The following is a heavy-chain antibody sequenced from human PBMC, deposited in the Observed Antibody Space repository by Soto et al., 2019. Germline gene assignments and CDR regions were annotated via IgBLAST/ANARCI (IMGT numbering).Heavy chain of an antibody. CDR3: ARSGSYYTNWYFDF. CDR2: INHSGST. D-gene: IGHD3-10*01. Sequence: QVQLQQWGAGLLKPSETLSLTCAVYGGSFSGYYWSWIRQPPGKRLEWIGEINHSGSTNYNPSLKSRVTISVDTSKNQFSLKLSSVTAADPAVYYCARSGSYYTNWYFDFWGRSTLVTVSS. J-gene: IGHJ2*01. CDR1: GGSFSGYY. V-gene: IGHV4-34*01.